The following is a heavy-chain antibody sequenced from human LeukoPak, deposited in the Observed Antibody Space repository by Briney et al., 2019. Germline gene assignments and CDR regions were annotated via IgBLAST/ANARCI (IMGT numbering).Heavy chain of an antibody. CDR2: IYHSGST. J-gene: IGHJ4*02. CDR1: GGSFSGYY. D-gene: IGHD3-22*01. Sequence: SETLSLTCAVYGGSFSGYYWGWIRQPPGKGLEWIGSIYHSGSTYYNPSLKSRVTISVDTSKNQFSLKLSSVTAADTAVYYCARLDTYYYDSSGYSVFDYWGQGTLVTVSS. V-gene: IGHV4-34*01. CDR3: ARLDTYYYDSSGYSVFDY.